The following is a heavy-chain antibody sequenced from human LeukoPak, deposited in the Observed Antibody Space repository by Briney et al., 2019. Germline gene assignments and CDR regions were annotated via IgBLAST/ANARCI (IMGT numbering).Heavy chain of an antibody. CDR1: GGSFSGYY. CDR2: IYYSGST. D-gene: IGHD3-9*01. J-gene: IGHJ4*02. V-gene: IGHV4-34*01. Sequence: SETLSLTCAVYGGSFSGYYWSWIRQPPGKGLEWIGSIYYSGSTYYNPSLKSRVTISVDTSKNQFSLKLSSVTAADAAVYYCARHKRDFDWLPVFDYWGQGTLVTVSS. CDR3: ARHKRDFDWLPVFDY.